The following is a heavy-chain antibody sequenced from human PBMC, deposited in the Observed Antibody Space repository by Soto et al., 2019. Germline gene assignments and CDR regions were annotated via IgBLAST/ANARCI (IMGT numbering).Heavy chain of an antibody. CDR1: GGTFSSYA. CDR3: AREVSRATTPTLGKD. Sequence: QVQLVQSGAEVKKPGSSVKVSCKASGGTFSSYAISWVRQAPGQGLEWMGGIIPIFGTANYAQKFQGRVTITADESTSTAYMELSSPRSEDTAVYYCAREVSRATTPTLGKDWGQGTLVTVSS. J-gene: IGHJ4*02. CDR2: IIPIFGTA. D-gene: IGHD1-1*01. V-gene: IGHV1-69*01.